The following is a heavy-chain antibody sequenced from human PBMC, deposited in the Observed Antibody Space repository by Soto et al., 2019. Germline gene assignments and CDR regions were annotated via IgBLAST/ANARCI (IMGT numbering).Heavy chain of an antibody. V-gene: IGHV1-69*01. CDR3: AADVGASARTFDY. J-gene: IGHJ4*02. D-gene: IGHD1-26*01. CDR2: IIPLFGTA. Sequence: QVQLVQSGAEVKKPGSSVNVSCKASGGTFSTYAISWVRQAPGQGLEWMGGIIPLFGTANYAQKFQGRVTRTADESTSTAYMELSSLRSEDTAVYYCAADVGASARTFDYWGQGSLVTVSS. CDR1: GGTFSTYA.